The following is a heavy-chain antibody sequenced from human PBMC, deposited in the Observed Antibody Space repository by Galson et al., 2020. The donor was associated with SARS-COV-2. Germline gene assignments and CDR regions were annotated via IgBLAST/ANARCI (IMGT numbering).Heavy chain of an antibody. D-gene: IGHD4-4*01. CDR1: GGSFSGYY. J-gene: IGHJ4*02. CDR2: INHSGST. CDR3: ARGRSNSPRFVGAYFDY. V-gene: IGHV4-34*01. Sequence: SETLSLTCAVYGGSFSGYYWSWIRQPPGKGLEWIGEINHSGSTNYNPSLKSRVTISVDTSKNQFSLKLSSVTAADTAVYYCARGRSNSPRFVGAYFDYWGQGTLVTVSS.